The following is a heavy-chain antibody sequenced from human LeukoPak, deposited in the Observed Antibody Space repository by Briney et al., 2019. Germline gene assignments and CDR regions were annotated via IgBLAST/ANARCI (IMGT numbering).Heavy chain of an antibody. J-gene: IGHJ5*02. CDR3: ARERNYYDSSGYSNWFDP. Sequence: GGSLRLSCAASGFTLSSYSMNWVRQAPGKGLEWVSSISSSSSYIYYADSVKGRFTISRDNAKNSLYLQMNSLRAEDTAVYYCARERNYYDSSGYSNWFDPWGQGTLVTVSS. D-gene: IGHD3-22*01. CDR2: ISSSSSYI. V-gene: IGHV3-21*01. CDR1: GFTLSSYS.